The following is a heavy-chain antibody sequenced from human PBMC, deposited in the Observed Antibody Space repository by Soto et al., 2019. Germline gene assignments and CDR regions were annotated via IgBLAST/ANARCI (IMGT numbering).Heavy chain of an antibody. CDR2: ISYDGSNK. V-gene: IGHV3-30*18. CDR1: GFTFSSYG. CDR3: AKGSRGDPDYFAY. Sequence: GRSLRLASAASGFTFSSYGMHWVRQAPGKGLEWVAVISYDGSNKYYADSVKGRFTISRDNSKNTLYLQMNSLRAEDTAVYYCAKGSRGDPDYFAYRGR. D-gene: IGHD3-9*01. J-gene: IGHJ2*01.